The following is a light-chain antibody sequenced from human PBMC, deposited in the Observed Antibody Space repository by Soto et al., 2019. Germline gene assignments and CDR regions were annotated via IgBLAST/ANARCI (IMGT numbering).Light chain of an antibody. CDR1: RSNIGSYT. CDR2: TDN. V-gene: IGLV1-44*01. Sequence: QSVLTQPPSTSGTPGQRVTISCSGSRSNIGSYTVNWYQQLPGTAPKLLIYTDNQRPSGVPDRFSGSKSGTSASLAISGLQSEDEADYYCAAWDDSRTGFYVFGPGTKLTVL. CDR3: AAWDDSRTGFYV. J-gene: IGLJ1*01.